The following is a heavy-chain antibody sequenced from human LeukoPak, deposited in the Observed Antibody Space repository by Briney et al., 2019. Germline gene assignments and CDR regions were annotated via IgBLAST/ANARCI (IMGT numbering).Heavy chain of an antibody. CDR1: GGSISNYY. J-gene: IGHJ4*02. V-gene: IGHV4-59*01. CDR3: ARGGMKMAYYFDY. D-gene: IGHD5-24*01. CDR2: ISYSGST. Sequence: SETLSLTCTVSGGSISNYYWSWIRQPPGKGLEWIGYISYSGSTNYNPSLKSRVTISVDTSKNQFSLKLSSVTAADTAVYYCARGGMKMAYYFDYWGQGTLVTVSS.